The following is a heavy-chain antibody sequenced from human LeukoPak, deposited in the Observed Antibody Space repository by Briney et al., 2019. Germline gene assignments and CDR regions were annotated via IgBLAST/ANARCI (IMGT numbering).Heavy chain of an antibody. CDR1: GYTFTSYY. CDR3: ARDLGDYGFDP. Sequence: ASVKVSCKASGYTFTSYYMHWVRQAPGHGLEWMGIINPSGGSTSYAQKFQGRVTMARDTSTSTVYMELSSLRSEDTAVYYCARDLGDYGFDPWGQGTLVTVSS. D-gene: IGHD4-17*01. V-gene: IGHV1-46*01. J-gene: IGHJ5*02. CDR2: INPSGGST.